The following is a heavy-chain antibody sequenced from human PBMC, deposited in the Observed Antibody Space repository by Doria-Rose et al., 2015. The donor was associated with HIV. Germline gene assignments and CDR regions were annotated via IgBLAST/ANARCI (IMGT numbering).Heavy chain of an antibody. V-gene: IGHV3-43*02. CDR2: ISGNGFRT. CDR1: GFTFDDYA. J-gene: IGHJ4*02. Sequence: VQLQESGGRVVQTGGSLRLSCAASGFTFDDYAMHWVRQAPGKGLEWVPLISGNGFRTYYTDSVKGRFTISRDNSKNSLYLEMNSLTTEDTALYYCAKDLPKIRYCSSTSCYFPLDSWGQGTLVIVSS. D-gene: IGHD2-2*01. CDR3: AKDLPKIRYCSSTSCYFPLDS.